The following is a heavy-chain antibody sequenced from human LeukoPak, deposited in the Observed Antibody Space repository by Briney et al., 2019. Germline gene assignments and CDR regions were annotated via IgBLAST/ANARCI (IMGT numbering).Heavy chain of an antibody. CDR1: GFTFSSYD. J-gene: IGHJ5*02. CDR3: AKDRDTSGWFHNWFDP. V-gene: IGHV3-23*01. CDR2: ISGSGGST. D-gene: IGHD6-19*01. Sequence: GRSLRLSCAASGFTFSSYDMHWVRQAPGKGLEWVSAISGSGGSTYYADSVKGRFTISRDNSKNTLYVQMNSLRAEDTAVYYCAKDRDTSGWFHNWFDPWGQGTLVTVSS.